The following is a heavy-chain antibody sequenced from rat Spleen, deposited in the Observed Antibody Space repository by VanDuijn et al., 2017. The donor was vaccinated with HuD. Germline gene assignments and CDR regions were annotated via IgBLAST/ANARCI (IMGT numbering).Heavy chain of an antibody. J-gene: IGHJ2*01. CDR3: TTGDS. V-gene: IGHV5-20*01. CDR1: GFTFSIYD. Sequence: EVQLVESGGGLVQPGRSMKLSCAASGFTFSIYDMAGVRQAPTKGLEWVASISYDGSSTYYRDSVKGRFTISRDNAKSTLYLQMDSLRSEDTATYYCTTGDSWGQGVMVTVSS. CDR2: ISYDGSST.